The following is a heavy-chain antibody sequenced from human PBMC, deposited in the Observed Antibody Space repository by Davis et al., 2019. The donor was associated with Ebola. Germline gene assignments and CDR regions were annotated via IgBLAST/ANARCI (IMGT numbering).Heavy chain of an antibody. CDR1: GGSTSSYY. Sequence: MPSETLSLTCTVSGGSTSSYYWSWIRQPPGKGLEWIGYIYYSGSTNYNPSLKSRVTISVDTSKNQFSLKLSSVTAADTAVYYCARGLRSAAGGVGYWGQGTLVTVSS. CDR2: IYYSGST. V-gene: IGHV4-59*12. D-gene: IGHD2-8*02. J-gene: IGHJ4*02. CDR3: ARGLRSAAGGVGY.